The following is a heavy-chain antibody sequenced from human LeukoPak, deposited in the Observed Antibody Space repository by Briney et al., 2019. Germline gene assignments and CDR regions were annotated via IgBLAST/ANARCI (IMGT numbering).Heavy chain of an antibody. J-gene: IGHJ3*02. D-gene: IGHD3-3*01. CDR1: GYTFTSYG. Sequence: ASVKVSCKASGYTFTSYGISWVRQAPGQGLEWMGWISAYNGNTNYAQKLQGRVTMTTDTSTSTAYMELRSLRSDDTAVYYCARDQLPFLEWLLYDDAFDIWGQGTMVTVSS. CDR2: ISAYNGNT. CDR3: ARDQLPFLEWLLYDDAFDI. V-gene: IGHV1-18*01.